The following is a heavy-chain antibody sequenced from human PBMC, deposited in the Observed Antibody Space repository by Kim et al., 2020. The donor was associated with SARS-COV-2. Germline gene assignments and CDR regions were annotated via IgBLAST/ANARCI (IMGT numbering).Heavy chain of an antibody. D-gene: IGHD3-10*01. Sequence: GGSLRLSCETSGFTFGDYTMSWVRQAPGKGLEWVGFIRHKASGGATSYAASVKGRFTMSRDDSKGIAYLKMNSLKAEDTAVYYCTRQTRHRGEWHGDLLFYYYYMDVWGKGTTVTVSS. CDR3: TRQTRHRGEWHGDLLFYYYYMDV. V-gene: IGHV3-49*04. J-gene: IGHJ6*03. CDR1: GFTFGDYT. CDR2: IRHKASGGAT.